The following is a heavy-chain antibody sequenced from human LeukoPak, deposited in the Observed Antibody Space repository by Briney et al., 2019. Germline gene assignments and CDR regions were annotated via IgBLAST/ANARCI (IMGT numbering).Heavy chain of an antibody. CDR3: ARAHNWKYGSFDF. CDR2: ISSSSSYI. J-gene: IGHJ4*02. V-gene: IGHV3-21*01. CDR1: GFTFTNYW. D-gene: IGHD1-7*01. Sequence: GGSLRLSCAASGFTFTNYWMSWVRQVPGKGLEWVSCISSSSSYIYYADSVKGRFTISRDNAKNSLYLQMNSLRAEDTAVYHCARAHNWKYGSFDFWGQGTLVTVSS.